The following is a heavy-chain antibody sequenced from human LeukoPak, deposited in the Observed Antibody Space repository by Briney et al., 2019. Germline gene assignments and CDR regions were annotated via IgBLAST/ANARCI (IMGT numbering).Heavy chain of an antibody. CDR3: AREGRLLWFGKSTADAFDI. V-gene: IGHV4-59*01. D-gene: IGHD3-10*01. CDR2: IYYSGST. CDR1: GGSISSYY. J-gene: IGHJ3*02. Sequence: PSETLSLTCTVSGGSISSYYWSWIRQPPGKGLEWIGYIYYSGSTNYNPSLKSRVTISVDTSKNQFSLKLSSVTAADTAVYYCAREGRLLWFGKSTADAFDIWGQGTMVTVSS.